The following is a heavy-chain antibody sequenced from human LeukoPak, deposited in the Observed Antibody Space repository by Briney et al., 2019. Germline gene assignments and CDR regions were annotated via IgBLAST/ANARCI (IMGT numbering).Heavy chain of an antibody. CDR1: GFNFSSYW. D-gene: IGHD3-22*01. V-gene: IGHV3-7*01. Sequence: GGSLRLSCAASGFNFSSYWMNWVRQAPGKGLEWVANIKQDGSEKYYVDSVKGRFTISRDNAKNSLYLQMNSLRAEDTAVYYCGRVASSGYYYFSDYWGQGTQVTVSS. CDR3: GRVASSGYYYFSDY. J-gene: IGHJ4*02. CDR2: IKQDGSEK.